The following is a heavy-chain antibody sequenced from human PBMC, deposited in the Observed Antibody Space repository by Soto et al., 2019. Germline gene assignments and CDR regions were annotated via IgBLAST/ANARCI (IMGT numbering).Heavy chain of an antibody. CDR1: GFTFSSYA. D-gene: IGHD2-15*01. J-gene: IGHJ6*02. V-gene: IGHV3-23*01. CDR3: AKVSGGGRGYYYYGMDI. CDR2: ISGSGGST. Sequence: GGSLRLSCAASGFTFSSYAMSWARQAPGKGLEWVSAISGSGGSTYYADSVKGRFTISRDNSKNTLYLQMNSLRAEDTAVYYCAKVSGGGRGYYYYGMDIWGPGXTVTVSS.